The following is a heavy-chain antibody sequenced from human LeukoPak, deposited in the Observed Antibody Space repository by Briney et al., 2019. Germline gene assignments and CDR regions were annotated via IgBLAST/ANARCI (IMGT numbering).Heavy chain of an antibody. J-gene: IGHJ6*03. V-gene: IGHV3-23*01. D-gene: IGHD3-10*02. Sequence: AGGSLRLSCAASGFTFSSYAMSWVRQAPGKGLEWVSAISGSGGSTYYADSVKGRFTISRDNSKNTLYLQMNSLRAEDTAVYYCAKSPRPGGGGYYYVYYYYMDVWGKGTTVTVSS. CDR1: GFTFSSYA. CDR3: AKSPRPGGGGYYYVYYYYMDV. CDR2: ISGSGGST.